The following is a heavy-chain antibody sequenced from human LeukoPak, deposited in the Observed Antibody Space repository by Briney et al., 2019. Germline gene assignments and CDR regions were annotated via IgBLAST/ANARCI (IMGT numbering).Heavy chain of an antibody. Sequence: GGSLRLSCAASGFSLTPNRVHWVRESPGKPGEWVAELNEDGTVKYYVDSVKGRFTISRDNAKNSLYLQMNRLRAEDTGVYFCANVPRSTVSYWGRGTLVTVSS. J-gene: IGHJ4*02. V-gene: IGHV3-7*01. CDR2: LNEDGTVK. D-gene: IGHD1-14*01. CDR1: GFSLTPNR. CDR3: ANVPRSTVSY.